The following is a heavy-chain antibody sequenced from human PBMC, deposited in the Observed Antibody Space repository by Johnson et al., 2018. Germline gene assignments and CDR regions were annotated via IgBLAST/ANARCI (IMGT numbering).Heavy chain of an antibody. CDR2: ISYDGSNK. CDR3: ANVPTRRRGYFQH. V-gene: IGHV3-30*18. D-gene: IGHD3-22*01. CDR1: GFTFSSYG. J-gene: IGHJ1*01. Sequence: QVQLVEAGGGVVQPGRSLRLSCAASGFTFSSYGMHWVRQAPGKGLEWVAVISYDGSNKYYADSVKGRFTISRDNSKNTLYLQMNSLRAEDTAVYYCANVPTRRRGYFQHWGQGTLVTVSS.